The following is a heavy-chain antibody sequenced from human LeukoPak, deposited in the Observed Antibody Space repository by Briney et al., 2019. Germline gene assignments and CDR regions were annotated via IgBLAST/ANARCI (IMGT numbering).Heavy chain of an antibody. CDR3: ARETWTTSRWFGP. CDR1: GGSISSANYY. CDR2: IYYSGST. D-gene: IGHD2/OR15-2a*01. Sequence: PSETLSLTCTVSGGSISSANYYWSWIRQPPGKGLEWIGYIYYSGSTYYNPSLKSRVTISVDTSKNQFSLKLSSVTAADTAVYYCARETWTTSRWFGPWGQGTLVTASS. V-gene: IGHV4-30-4*01. J-gene: IGHJ5*02.